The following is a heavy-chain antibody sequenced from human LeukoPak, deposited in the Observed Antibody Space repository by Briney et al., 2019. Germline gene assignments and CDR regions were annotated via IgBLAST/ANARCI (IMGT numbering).Heavy chain of an antibody. CDR2: INHSGRT. J-gene: IGHJ5*02. D-gene: IGHD3-22*01. CDR1: GYSINFGHL. CDR3: ARESSAVAHTMMRDWLDP. Sequence: PSETLSLTCDVSGYSINFGHLWGWIRQPPGQGLEWIASINHSGRTYYTPSLKSRVTISVDTLKNQFSLKVTSVTAEDTAMYFCARESSAVAHTMMRDWLDPWGQGTLVTVSS. V-gene: IGHV4-38-2*02.